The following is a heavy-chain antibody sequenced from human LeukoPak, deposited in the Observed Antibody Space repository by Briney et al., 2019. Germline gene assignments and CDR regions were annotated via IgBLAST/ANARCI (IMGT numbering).Heavy chain of an antibody. V-gene: IGHV4-61*01. J-gene: IGHJ2*01. CDR1: GGSVSSGSYY. Sequence: KTSETLSLTCTVSGGSVSSGSYYWSWIRQPPGKGLEWIGYIYYSGSTNYNPSLKSRVTISVDTSKNQFSLKLSSVTAADTAVYYCARVFVVPAAIWYFDLWGRGTLVTVSS. CDR3: ARVFVVPAAIWYFDL. D-gene: IGHD2-2*01. CDR2: IYYSGST.